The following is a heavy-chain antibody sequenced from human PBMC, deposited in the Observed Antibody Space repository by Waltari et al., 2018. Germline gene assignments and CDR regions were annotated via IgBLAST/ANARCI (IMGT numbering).Heavy chain of an antibody. J-gene: IGHJ4*02. Sequence: QVPLQESRPGLVQPSETLSLTCTVSGASITSHYWSWTRQPPGKGLEWIGYIYSIGSTNYNPSLKSRVTISVDTSKNQFSLKLSSVTAADTAVYYCAGTLLDTAMVTPRYFDYWGQGTLVTVSS. V-gene: IGHV4-59*11. CDR1: GASITSHY. CDR3: AGTLLDTAMVTPRYFDY. D-gene: IGHD5-18*01. CDR2: IYSIGST.